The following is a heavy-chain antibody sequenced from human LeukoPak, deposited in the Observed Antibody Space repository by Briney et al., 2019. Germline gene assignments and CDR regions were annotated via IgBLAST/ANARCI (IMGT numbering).Heavy chain of an antibody. D-gene: IGHD3-10*01. CDR3: ARPLNTMVRGITTATDFFSYAMDV. CDR1: GGTFGSYA. J-gene: IGHJ6*02. CDR2: ILPSFGAT. Sequence: SVTVSCKASGGTFGSYAISWVRQAPGQGLEWMGGILPSFGATKYSQKFQDRVTITADGSTTTVYMDFTSLSSEDTALYHCARPLNTMVRGITTATDFFSYAMDVWGQGTAVTVSS. V-gene: IGHV1-69*13.